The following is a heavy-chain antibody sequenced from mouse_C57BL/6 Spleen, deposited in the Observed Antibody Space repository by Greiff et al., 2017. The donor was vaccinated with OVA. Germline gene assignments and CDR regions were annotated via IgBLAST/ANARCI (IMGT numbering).Heavy chain of an antibody. D-gene: IGHD1-1*01. Sequence: EVKLQESGPGLVKPSQSLSLTCSVTGYSITSGYYWNWIRQFPGNKLEWMGYISYDGSNNYNPSLKNRISITRDTSKNQFFLKLNSVTTEDTATYYCARDLRVGRGLDYWGQGTTLTVSS. CDR1: GYSITSGYY. CDR2: ISYDGSN. CDR3: ARDLRVGRGLDY. J-gene: IGHJ2*01. V-gene: IGHV3-6*01.